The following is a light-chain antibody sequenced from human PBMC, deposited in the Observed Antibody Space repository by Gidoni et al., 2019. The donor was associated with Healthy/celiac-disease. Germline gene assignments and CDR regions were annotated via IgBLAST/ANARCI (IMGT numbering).Light chain of an antibody. Sequence: DIQMTQSPSSLSASVGDRVTITCRASQSISSYLNWYQQKPGKAPKLLFYAASSLQSGVPSRCSGSGSGTYFPLTISSLQPEDFATYYCQQIYSTFTFGGGTKVEIK. V-gene: IGKV1-39*01. CDR1: QSISSY. CDR2: AAS. CDR3: QQIYSTFT. J-gene: IGKJ4*01.